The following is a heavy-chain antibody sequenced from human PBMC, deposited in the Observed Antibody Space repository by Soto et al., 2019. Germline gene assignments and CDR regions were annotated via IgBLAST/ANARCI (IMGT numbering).Heavy chain of an antibody. J-gene: IGHJ4*02. Sequence: LRLSCAASGFTFSSYGMHWVRQAPGKGLEWVAVISYDGSNKYYADSVKGRFTISRDNSKNTLYLQMNSLRAEDTAVYYCAKDPGSTFQEQNAQNATFDYWGQGTLVTVSS. V-gene: IGHV3-30*18. CDR2: ISYDGSNK. CDR1: GFTFSSYG. D-gene: IGHD1-1*01. CDR3: AKDPGSTFQEQNAQNATFDY.